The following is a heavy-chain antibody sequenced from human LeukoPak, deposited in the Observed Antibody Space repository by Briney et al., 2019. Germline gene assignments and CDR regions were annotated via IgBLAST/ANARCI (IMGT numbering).Heavy chain of an antibody. CDR2: IVVGSGNT. J-gene: IGHJ3*02. CDR1: GFTFTRSA. Sequence: SVTVSCKASGFTFTRSAMQWVRQARGQRLEWIGWIVVGSGNTNYAQTFQERVTITRDMSTSTAYMELSSLRSEDTAVYYCAAADYYDSSGYYPYAFHIWGQGTMVTVSS. D-gene: IGHD3-22*01. V-gene: IGHV1-58*02. CDR3: AAADYYDSSGYYPYAFHI.